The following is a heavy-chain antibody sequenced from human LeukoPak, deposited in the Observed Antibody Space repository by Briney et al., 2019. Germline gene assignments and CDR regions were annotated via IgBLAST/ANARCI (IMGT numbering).Heavy chain of an antibody. CDR3: AKVALGYCSGSSCYDFDY. CDR1: GFTFSSYA. Sequence: PGGSLRLSCAASGFTFSSYAMSWVRQAPGKGLEWVSSINSLGAKTYYADSVKGRFTISRDNSKNPLYLQMNSLRAEDTALYYCAKVALGYCSGSSCYDFDYGGQGTLVTVSS. CDR2: INSLGAKT. D-gene: IGHD2-15*01. V-gene: IGHV3-23*01. J-gene: IGHJ4*02.